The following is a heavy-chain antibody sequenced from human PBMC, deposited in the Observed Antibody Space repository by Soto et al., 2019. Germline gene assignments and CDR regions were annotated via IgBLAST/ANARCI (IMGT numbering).Heavy chain of an antibody. CDR1: GGSISSYY. CDR3: ARDNFVVVPAAIYGMDV. J-gene: IGHJ6*02. V-gene: IGHV4-59*01. D-gene: IGHD2-2*01. CDR2: IYYSGST. Sequence: DTLSLTCTVSGGSISSYYWSWIRQPPGKGLEWIGYIYYSGSTNYNPSLKSRVTISVDTSKNQFSLKLSSVTAADTAVYYCARDNFVVVPAAIYGMDVWGQGTTVTVSS.